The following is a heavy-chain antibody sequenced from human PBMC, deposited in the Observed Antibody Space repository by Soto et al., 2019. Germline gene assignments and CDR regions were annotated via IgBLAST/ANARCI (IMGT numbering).Heavy chain of an antibody. CDR3: AKDRGYCSSTSCLRYYYYGMDV. D-gene: IGHD2-2*01. CDR2: IYSGGST. V-gene: IGHV3-53*05. Sequence: PGGSLRLSCAASGFTVSSNYMSWVRQAPGKGPEWVSVIYSGGSTYYADSVKGRFTISRDNSKNTLYLQMNNLRAEDTAVYYCAKDRGYCSSTSCLRYYYYGMDVWGQGTTVTVSS. J-gene: IGHJ6*02. CDR1: GFTVSSNY.